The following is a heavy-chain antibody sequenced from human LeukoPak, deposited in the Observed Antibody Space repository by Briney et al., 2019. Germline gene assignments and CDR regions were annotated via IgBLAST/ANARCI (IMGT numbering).Heavy chain of an antibody. Sequence: ASVKVSCKASGYTFTGYYMRWVRQAPGQGLEWMGWISAYNGNTNYAQKLQGRVTMTTDTSTSTAYMELRSLRSDDTAVYYCAGLGLNVNWFDPWGQGTLVTVSS. J-gene: IGHJ5*02. CDR3: AGLGLNVNWFDP. V-gene: IGHV1-18*04. CDR2: ISAYNGNT. CDR1: GYTFTGYY.